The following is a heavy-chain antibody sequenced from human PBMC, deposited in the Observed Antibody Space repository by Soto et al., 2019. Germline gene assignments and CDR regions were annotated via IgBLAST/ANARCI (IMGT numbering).Heavy chain of an antibody. V-gene: IGHV1-69*01. Sequence: QVILAQSGAEVKKPGSSVKVSCKVSGGSFSSFSINWVRQAPGQRFEWMGGIIPILGTANFTQKFQDRVTFTAEESTATAYMTLSSLTSEDTAFYYCTSFDSNGYYPQNHYWGPGTQVTVSS. CDR1: GGSFSSFS. D-gene: IGHD3-22*01. J-gene: IGHJ4*02. CDR3: TSFDSNGYYPQNHY. CDR2: IIPILGTA.